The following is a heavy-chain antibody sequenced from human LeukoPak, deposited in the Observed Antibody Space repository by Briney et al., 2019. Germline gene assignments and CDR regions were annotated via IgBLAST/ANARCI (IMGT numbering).Heavy chain of an antibody. CDR1: GGSISSSSYY. CDR2: IYYSGST. J-gene: IGHJ3*02. D-gene: IGHD5-18*01. CDR3: ARVLKGYSYGYSGYDAFDI. V-gene: IGHV4-39*07. Sequence: SETLSLTCTVSGGSISSSSYYWGWIRQPPGKGLEWIGSIYYSGSTYYNPSLKSRVTISVDTSKNQFSLKLSSVTAADTAEYYCARVLKGYSYGYSGYDAFDIWGQGTMVTVSS.